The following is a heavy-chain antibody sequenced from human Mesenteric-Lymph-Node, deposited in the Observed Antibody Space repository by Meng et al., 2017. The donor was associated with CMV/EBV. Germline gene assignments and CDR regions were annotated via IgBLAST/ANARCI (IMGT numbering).Heavy chain of an antibody. CDR3: AKDPAYSSSGAFDY. D-gene: IGHD2-2*01. J-gene: IGHJ4*02. CDR2: ITGSGGNR. CDR1: CFIFSSYA. V-gene: IGHV3-23*01. Sequence: SCFIFSSYAMSWVLQAPGKGLEWVSAITGSGGNRYYAASVKGRFTISRDNSKNTLYLQTNSLRAEDSALYYCAKDPAYSSSGAFDYWGQGTLVTVSS.